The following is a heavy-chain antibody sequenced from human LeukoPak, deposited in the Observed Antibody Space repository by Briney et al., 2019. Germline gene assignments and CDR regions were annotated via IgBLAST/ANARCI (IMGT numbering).Heavy chain of an antibody. J-gene: IGHJ4*02. D-gene: IGHD3-9*01. V-gene: IGHV3-23*01. CDR3: AKTDDYDILTGYSLDY. CDR1: GFTFSSYA. CDR2: ISGSGGST. Sequence: GGSLRLSCAASGFTFSSYAMSWVRQAPGKGLEWVSAISGSGGSTYYADSVKGRFTISRDNSKNTLYLQMNSLRAEDTAVYYCAKTDDYDILTGYSLDYWGQGTLVTVSS.